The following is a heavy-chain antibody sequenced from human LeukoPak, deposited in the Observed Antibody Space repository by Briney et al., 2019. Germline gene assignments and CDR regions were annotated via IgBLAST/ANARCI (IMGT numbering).Heavy chain of an antibody. CDR3: AKDKRLGYSYGYCDY. J-gene: IGHJ4*02. CDR2: ISWNSGSI. CDR1: GFTFDDYA. D-gene: IGHD5-18*01. V-gene: IGHV3-9*01. Sequence: PGGSLRLSCAASGFTFDDYAMHWVRQAPGKGLEWVSGISWNSGSIGYADSVKGRFTISRDNAKNSLYLQMNSLRAEDTALYYRAKDKRLGYSYGYCDYWGQGTLVTVSS.